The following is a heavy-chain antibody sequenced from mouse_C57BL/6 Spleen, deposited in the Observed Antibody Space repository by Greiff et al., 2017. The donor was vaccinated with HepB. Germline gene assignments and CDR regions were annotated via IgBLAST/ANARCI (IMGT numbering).Heavy chain of an antibody. J-gene: IGHJ4*01. D-gene: IGHD3-1*01. CDR3: TTRAPPYAMDY. V-gene: IGHV14-4*01. CDR2: IDPENGDT. CDR1: GFNIKDGY. Sequence: VQLQQSGAELVRPGASVKLSCTASGFNIKDGYMHWVKQRPEQGLEWIGWIDPENGDTEYASKFQGKATITADTSSNTAYLQLSSLTSEDTAVYYCTTRAPPYAMDYWGQGTSVTVSS.